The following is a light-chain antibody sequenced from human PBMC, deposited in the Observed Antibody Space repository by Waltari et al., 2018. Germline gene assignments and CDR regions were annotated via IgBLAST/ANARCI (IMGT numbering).Light chain of an antibody. CDR2: GAS. J-gene: IGKJ5*01. V-gene: IGKV1-NL1*01. CDR1: QGISSS. Sequence: DIQMTQSPSSLPASLGDRVTITCRASQGISSSLAWYQKKVGAAPKLLLYGASRLESGVPSRFSGSGSGTVYTLTISSLQPEDFATYYCQQYFGIPITFGQGTRLE. CDR3: QQYFGIPIT.